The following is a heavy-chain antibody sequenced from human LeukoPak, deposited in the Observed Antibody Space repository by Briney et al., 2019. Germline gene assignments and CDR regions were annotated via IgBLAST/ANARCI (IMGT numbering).Heavy chain of an antibody. CDR1: VYIFTNYG. D-gene: IGHD3-22*01. J-gene: IGHJ5*02. CDR3: ARDINGYYYDSHGYYPTDL. CDR2: ISVYNGNT. Sequence: GSSVKVSRKASVYIFTNYGMSWVRQAPGQGLAWMGWISVYNGNTNYLQRLQGRVTMTTDTPTTTAYMELRSLRSDDTAVYYCARDINGYYYDSHGYYPTDLWGQGTLVTVSS. V-gene: IGHV1-18*01.